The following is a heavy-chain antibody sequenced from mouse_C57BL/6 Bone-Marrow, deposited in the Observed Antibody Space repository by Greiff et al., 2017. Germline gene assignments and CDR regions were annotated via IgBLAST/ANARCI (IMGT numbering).Heavy chain of an antibody. Sequence: EVHLVESGGGLVKPGGSLKLSCAASGFTFSSYAMSWVRQTPEKRLEWVATISDGGSYTYYPDNVKGRFTISRDNAKNNLYLQMSHLKSEDTAMYYCARALLLTYCDYWGQGTTLTVSS. V-gene: IGHV5-4*01. CDR3: ARALLLTYCDY. CDR2: ISDGGSYT. J-gene: IGHJ2*01. D-gene: IGHD1-1*01. CDR1: GFTFSSYA.